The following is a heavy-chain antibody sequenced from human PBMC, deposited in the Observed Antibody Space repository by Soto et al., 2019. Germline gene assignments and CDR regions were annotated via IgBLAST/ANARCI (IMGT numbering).Heavy chain of an antibody. J-gene: IGHJ4*02. CDR2: ISENGDRQ. CDR1: GLTFSSSS. D-gene: IGHD1-26*01. Sequence: QTGGSLRLSCTVSGLTFSSSSVHWVRQAPGKGLEWVAVISENGDRQYSTDSVRGRFLVSRDTFNNTIYLQMNSLRPEDTGEYFCARRLAPRVSALGYWGQGALVTVSS. CDR3: ARRLAPRVSALGY. V-gene: IGHV3-30-3*01.